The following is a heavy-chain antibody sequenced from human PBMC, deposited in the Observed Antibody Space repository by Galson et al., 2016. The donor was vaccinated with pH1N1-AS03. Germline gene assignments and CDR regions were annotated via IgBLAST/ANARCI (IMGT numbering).Heavy chain of an antibody. Sequence: SPRLSCAASGFIFSDYPMHWVRQVPGRGPEWVSRITSDQLTISYTDSVKGRFTISRDNALFLQMNSLRAEDTALYYCATRGVWGQGTLVTVSS. J-gene: IGHJ4*02. V-gene: IGHV3-74*03. CDR1: GFIFSDYP. D-gene: IGHD3-10*01. CDR3: ATRGV. CDR2: ITSDQLTI.